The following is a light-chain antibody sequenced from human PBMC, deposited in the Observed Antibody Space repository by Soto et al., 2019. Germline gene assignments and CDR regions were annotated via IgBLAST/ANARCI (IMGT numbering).Light chain of an antibody. CDR1: QRVSSN. J-gene: IGKJ1*01. CDR2: DAS. V-gene: IGKV3-11*01. Sequence: EIIMTQSPATLSVSPGGRATLSCRASQRVSSNLAWYQQKPGQAPRLLIYDASNRATGIPARFGGSGSGTDFTLTISSLEPEDFAVYYCQQRSSWPWTFGQGTKVDIK. CDR3: QQRSSWPWT.